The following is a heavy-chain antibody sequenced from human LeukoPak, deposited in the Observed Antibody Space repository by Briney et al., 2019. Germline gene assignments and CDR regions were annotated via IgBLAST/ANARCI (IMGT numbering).Heavy chain of an antibody. CDR2: ISPYNGNT. D-gene: IGHD6-19*01. Sequence: ASLKVSCKASGYTFTSYSISWGRQAPGQGLEWMGRISPYNGNTDYARKIQGRVTMTTDTSTSTASMELRSLRSDDTAVYYSARASIAVAGRRGDYWGQGTLVTVSS. J-gene: IGHJ4*02. CDR1: GYTFTSYS. V-gene: IGHV1-18*01. CDR3: ARASIAVAGRRGDY.